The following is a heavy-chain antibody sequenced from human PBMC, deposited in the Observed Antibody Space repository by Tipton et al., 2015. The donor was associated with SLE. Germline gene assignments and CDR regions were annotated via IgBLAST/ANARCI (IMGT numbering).Heavy chain of an antibody. CDR3: ARGPTIPYSSSWYGIDY. CDR2: IYYSGST. J-gene: IGHJ4*02. Sequence: TLSLTCTVSGVSISSHYWSWIRQPPGKGLEWIGYIYYSGSTNYNPSLKSRVTISVDTSKNQFSLKLSSVTPADTAVYYCARGPTIPYSSSWYGIDYWGQGTLVTVSS. V-gene: IGHV4-59*11. D-gene: IGHD6-13*01. CDR1: GVSISSHY.